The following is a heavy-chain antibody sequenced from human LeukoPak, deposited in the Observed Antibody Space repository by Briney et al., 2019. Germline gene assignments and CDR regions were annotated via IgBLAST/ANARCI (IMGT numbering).Heavy chain of an antibody. J-gene: IGHJ4*02. D-gene: IGHD1-26*01. CDR1: GFTFSSYD. V-gene: IGHV3-23*01. Sequence: PGGSLRLSCAVSGFTFSSYDMSWVRQAPGKGLDWVSTISATGSRTYYADSVKGRFTISRDNSKNTLFLQMTSLRVDDTAVYYCAKIPYGGSRGPLDYWGQGTLLTVSS. CDR3: AKIPYGGSRGPLDY. CDR2: ISATGSRT.